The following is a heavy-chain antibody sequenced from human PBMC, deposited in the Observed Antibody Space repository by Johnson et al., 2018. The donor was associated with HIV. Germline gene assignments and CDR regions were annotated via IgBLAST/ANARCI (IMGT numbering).Heavy chain of an antibody. J-gene: IGHJ3*02. CDR1: GFTVSRNY. CDR3: AKEGRGGAFDI. V-gene: IGHV3-66*01. CDR2: IYSGGTT. D-gene: IGHD2-15*01. Sequence: VQLVESGGDLVQPGGSLRLSCAASGFTVSRNYMSWVRQAPGKGLEWVSVIYSGGTTYYADSVKGRFTISRDNSKNTLYLQMNSLRAEDTAVYYCAKEGRGGAFDIWGQGTMVTVSS.